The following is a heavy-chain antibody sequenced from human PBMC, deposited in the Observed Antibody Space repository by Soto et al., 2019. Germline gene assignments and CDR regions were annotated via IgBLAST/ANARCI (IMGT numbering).Heavy chain of an antibody. CDR3: ARGPSGDKVHY. J-gene: IGHJ4*02. D-gene: IGHD7-27*01. CDR1: GGSISSGCYS. CDR2: IFDSGTT. Sequence: SETLSLTCAVSGGSISSGCYSWSWIRQPPGEGLEWIGHIFDSGTTYNNPSLRSQVAISLDTSKNHFSLTLSSVTAADTAVYYCARGPSGDKVHYWGQGALVTVSS. V-gene: IGHV4-30-2*05.